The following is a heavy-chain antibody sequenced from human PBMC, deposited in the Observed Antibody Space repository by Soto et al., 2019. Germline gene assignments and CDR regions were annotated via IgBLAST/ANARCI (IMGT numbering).Heavy chain of an antibody. CDR2: IWYDGSNK. D-gene: IGHD3-10*01. CDR3: ARDRISG. V-gene: IGHV3-33*01. Sequence: QVQLVESEGSVVQPGRSLSITCAASGFTFSSYGMRWVRQAPGKGLEWVAVIWYDGSNKYYADSVKGRFTISRDNSKNALYLQMNSLRAEDTSVYYCARDRISGWGQGTLVTVSS. J-gene: IGHJ4*02. CDR1: GFTFSSYG.